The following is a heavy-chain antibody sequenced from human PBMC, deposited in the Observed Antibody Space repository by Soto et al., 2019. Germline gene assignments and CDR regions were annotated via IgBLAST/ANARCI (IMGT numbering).Heavy chain of an antibody. V-gene: IGHV1-69*13. J-gene: IGHJ4*02. Sequence: ASVKVSCKASGGTFSSYAISWVRQAPGRGLEWVGGIIPIFGTANYAQKFQGRVTITADESTSTAYMELSSLRSEDTAVYYCARAPAGTTPDYWGQGTLVTVSS. CDR3: ARAPAGTTPDY. CDR2: IIPIFGTA. D-gene: IGHD1-1*01. CDR1: GGTFSSYA.